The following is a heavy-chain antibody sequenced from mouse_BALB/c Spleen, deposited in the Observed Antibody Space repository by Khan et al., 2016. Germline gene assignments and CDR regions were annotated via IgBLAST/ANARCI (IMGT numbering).Heavy chain of an antibody. CDR2: INTETGEP. D-gene: IGHD1-1*01. CDR3: ARSTVVARNYYAMDY. CDR1: GYTFTDYS. V-gene: IGHV9-2-1*01. Sequence: QIQLVQSGPELKKPGETVKISCKASGYTFTDYSMHWVKQAPGKGLKWMGWINTETGEPTYADDFKGRFAFSLETSASTAYLEINNLKNEDTATYFWARSTVVARNYYAMDYGGQGTSVTVSS. J-gene: IGHJ4*01.